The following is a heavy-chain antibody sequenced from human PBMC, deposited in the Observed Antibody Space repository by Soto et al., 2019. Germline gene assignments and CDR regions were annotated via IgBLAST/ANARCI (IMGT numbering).Heavy chain of an antibody. J-gene: IGHJ4*02. V-gene: IGHV1-69*06. CDR2: IIPIFGTA. D-gene: IGHD5-18*01. CDR1: GGTFSSYA. CDR3: ARVGSYVLLFFLHY. Sequence: QVQLVQSGAEVKKPGSSVKVSCKASGGTFSSYAISWVRQAPGQGLEWMGGIIPIFGTANYAQRFQGRVTITADKPRSTAYREQSSLSSEDTAVYYCARVGSYVLLFFLHYWGREPRVTVSS.